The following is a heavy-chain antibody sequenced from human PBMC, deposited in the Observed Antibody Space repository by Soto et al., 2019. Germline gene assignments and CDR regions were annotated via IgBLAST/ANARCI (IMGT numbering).Heavy chain of an antibody. Sequence: QVQLVQSGAEVKKPGSSVKVSCETSGGSFSSHALSWVRQAPGQGLEWMGGIIPLFDTPNYAPKFQGRVTITAVKSTSTAYMELSTLKSEDTAFYYFARAGYPSQNYYYGRDVWGQGTTVTVSS. CDR1: GGSFSSHA. CDR2: IIPLFDTP. V-gene: IGHV1-69*06. D-gene: IGHD5-12*01. CDR3: ARAGYPSQNYYYGRDV. J-gene: IGHJ6*02.